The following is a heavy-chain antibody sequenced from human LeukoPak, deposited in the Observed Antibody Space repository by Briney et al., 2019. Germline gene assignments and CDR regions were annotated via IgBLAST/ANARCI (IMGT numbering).Heavy chain of an antibody. Sequence: GESLKISCKGSGYSFTSYWIGWVRQMPGKGLECMGIIYPGDSATRYSPSFQGQVTISADKSISTAYLQWSSLKASDTAMYYCARQRSSGWNDFDYWGQGTLVTVSS. CDR3: ARQRSSGWNDFDY. CDR1: GYSFTSYW. V-gene: IGHV5-51*01. J-gene: IGHJ4*02. CDR2: IYPGDSAT. D-gene: IGHD6-19*01.